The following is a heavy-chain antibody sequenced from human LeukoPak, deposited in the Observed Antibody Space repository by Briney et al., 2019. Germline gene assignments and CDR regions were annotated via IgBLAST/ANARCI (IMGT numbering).Heavy chain of an antibody. CDR2: IDWDDDK. D-gene: IGHD2-15*01. CDR3: ARMWASSGTRNNWFDP. J-gene: IGHJ5*02. CDR1: GFSLSTSGMC. Sequence: SGPTLVNPTQTLTLTCTFSGFSLSTSGMCVSWIRQPPGKALEWLARIDWDDDKYYSTSLKTRLTISKDTSKSQVVLTMTNMDPVDTGTYYCARMWASSGTRNNWFDPWGQGTLVTVSS. V-gene: IGHV2-70*11.